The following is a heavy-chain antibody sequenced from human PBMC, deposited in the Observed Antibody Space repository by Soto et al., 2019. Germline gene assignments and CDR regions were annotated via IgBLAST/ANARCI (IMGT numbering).Heavy chain of an antibody. CDR1: GGSFSGYY. CDR2: INHSGST. CDR3: ARVRSGYYWFDP. Sequence: SETLSLTCAVYGGSFSGYYWSWIRQPPGKGLEWIGEINHSGSTYYNPSLKSRVTISVDTSKNQFSLKLSSVTAADTAVYYCARVRSGYYWFDPWGPGTLVTVSS. D-gene: IGHD3-22*01. V-gene: IGHV4-34*09. J-gene: IGHJ5*02.